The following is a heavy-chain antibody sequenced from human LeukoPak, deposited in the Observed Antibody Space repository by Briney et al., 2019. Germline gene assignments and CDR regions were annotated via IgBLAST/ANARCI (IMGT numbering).Heavy chain of an antibody. V-gene: IGHV4-39*07. CDR3: ARGRGVVVRDWFDS. CDR1: GGSISSNNYY. CDR2: INHSGST. J-gene: IGHJ5*01. D-gene: IGHD3-22*01. Sequence: SETLSLTCTVSGGSISSNNYYWGWIRQPPGKGLEWIGEINHSGSTNYNPSLKSRVTISVDTSKNQFSLELRSVTAADTAVYYCARGRGVVVRDWFDSWGQGTLVTVSS.